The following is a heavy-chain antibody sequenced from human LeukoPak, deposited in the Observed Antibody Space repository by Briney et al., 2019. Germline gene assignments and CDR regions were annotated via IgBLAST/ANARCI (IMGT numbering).Heavy chain of an antibody. CDR1: GFTFSSYA. J-gene: IGHJ4*02. Sequence: GGSLRLSCAASGFTFSSYAMHWVRQAPGKGLEWVAVISYDGSNKYYADSVKGRFTISRDNSKNTLYLQMNSLRAEDTAVYYCAKDFRWRYSGYGYYFDYWGQGTLVTVSS. V-gene: IGHV3-30-3*01. D-gene: IGHD5-12*01. CDR2: ISYDGSNK. CDR3: AKDFRWRYSGYGYYFDY.